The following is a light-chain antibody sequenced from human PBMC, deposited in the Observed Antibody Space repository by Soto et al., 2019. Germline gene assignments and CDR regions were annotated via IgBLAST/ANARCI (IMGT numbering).Light chain of an antibody. CDR1: SSGVGSYNY. Sequence: QSVLTQPASVSGSPGQSITISCTGTSSGVGSYNYVSWYQQHPGQAPKLMIYEVTNRPSGVSNRFSGSRSGNTASLTISGLQADDEADYYCTSYTSSNTLGVFGTGTKVTVL. V-gene: IGLV2-14*01. CDR2: EVT. CDR3: TSYTSSNTLGV. J-gene: IGLJ1*01.